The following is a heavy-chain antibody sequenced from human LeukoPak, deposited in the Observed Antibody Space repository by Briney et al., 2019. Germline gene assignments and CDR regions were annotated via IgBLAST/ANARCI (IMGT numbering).Heavy chain of an antibody. CDR2: ISGSGGST. D-gene: IGHD3-22*01. V-gene: IGHV3-23*01. Sequence: GGSLRLSCAASGFTFNNYLMSWVRQAPGKGLEWVSAISGSGGSTYYADSVKGRFTISRDNSKNTLYLQMNSLRAEDTAVYYCAKRPQHYYDSSGYYDYWGQGTLVTVSS. CDR3: AKRPQHYYDSSGYYDY. J-gene: IGHJ4*02. CDR1: GFTFNNYL.